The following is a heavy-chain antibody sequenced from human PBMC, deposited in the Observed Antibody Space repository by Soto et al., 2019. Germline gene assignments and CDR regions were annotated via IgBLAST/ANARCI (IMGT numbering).Heavy chain of an antibody. CDR3: AKCDRRTSGWCNWFDP. CDR2: IRASGGNT. Sequence: EAQLLESGGGLVQPGGSLRLSCAASGITLGNYAMIWVRQGPGKGLEWVSAIRASGGNTHYADSVKGRFTISIDNSQNSVALQIDSLRAEDTATYYCAKCDRRTSGWCNWFDPWGHGTLVIVSS. J-gene: IGHJ5*02. CDR1: GITLGNYA. V-gene: IGHV3-23*01. D-gene: IGHD6-19*01.